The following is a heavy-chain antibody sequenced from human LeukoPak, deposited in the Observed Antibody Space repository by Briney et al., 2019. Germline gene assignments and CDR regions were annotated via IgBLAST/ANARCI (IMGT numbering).Heavy chain of an antibody. CDR1: GGSISSYY. CDR3: ARHRSSRDGYNIDY. CDR2: FYYSGNT. V-gene: IGHV4-59*08. J-gene: IGHJ4*02. Sequence: SETLSLTCTDSGGSISSYYWSWIRQPPGKGLEWIGYFYYSGNTNYNPSLKSRVTISIDTSKNQFSLKLTSVTAADTAVYYCARHRSSRDGYNIDYWGQGTLVTVSS. D-gene: IGHD5-24*01.